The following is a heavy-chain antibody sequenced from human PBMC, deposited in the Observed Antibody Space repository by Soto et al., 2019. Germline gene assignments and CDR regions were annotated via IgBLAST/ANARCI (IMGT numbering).Heavy chain of an antibody. D-gene: IGHD5-18*01. CDR3: AKVGRGYSYGPSDY. CDR2: ISGSGGST. J-gene: IGHJ4*02. V-gene: IGHV3-23*01. Sequence: EVQLLESGGGLVQPGGSLRLSCAASGFTFSSYAMSWVRQAPGKGLEWVSAISGSGGSTYYADSVKGRFTISRDNSKNTRYLRMSSLRAEDTAVYYCAKVGRGYSYGPSDYWGQGTLVTVSS. CDR1: GFTFSSYA.